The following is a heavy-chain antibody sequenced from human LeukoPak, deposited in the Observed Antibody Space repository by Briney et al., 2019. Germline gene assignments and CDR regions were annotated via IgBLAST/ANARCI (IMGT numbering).Heavy chain of an antibody. CDR3: AREAERRVVN. V-gene: IGHV4-38-2*02. D-gene: IGHD1-1*01. J-gene: IGHJ4*02. Sequence: SETLSLTCVVSGFSINSGYYWGWSRQPPGKGLEWIGNIHPSGTMFHNSSLNSRVTMSIDTSKNQFSLKLSSVTAAHTAVYYCAREAERRVVNWGQGTLVTVSS. CDR1: GFSINSGYY. CDR2: IHPSGTM.